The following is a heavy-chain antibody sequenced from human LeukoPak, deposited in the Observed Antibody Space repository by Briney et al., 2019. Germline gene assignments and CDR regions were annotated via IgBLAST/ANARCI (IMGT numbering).Heavy chain of an antibody. CDR1: GFTSTNYA. Sequence: GGSLRLSCAASGFTSTNYAMNWVRQAPGKGLEWVSVLIGSSGSTDYADSVKGRFTISRDTSKNTLFLQMNSLRAEDTAVYYCAKDGVAAAVDYWGQGTLVTVSS. V-gene: IGHV3-23*01. D-gene: IGHD6-13*01. CDR2: LIGSSGST. CDR3: AKDGVAAAVDY. J-gene: IGHJ4*02.